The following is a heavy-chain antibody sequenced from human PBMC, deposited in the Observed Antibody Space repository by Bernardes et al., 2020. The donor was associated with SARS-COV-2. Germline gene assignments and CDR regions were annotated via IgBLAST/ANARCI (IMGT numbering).Heavy chain of an antibody. J-gene: IGHJ4*02. Sequence: GGSLRLSCAASGFTFNSYIMIWVRQAPGKGLEWISYISSSSNTIYYADSVKGRFTISRDNANNSLYLQMNSLRAEDTAMYYCARGIGDYVGFYFDYWGQGTLVTVSS. D-gene: IGHD4-17*01. V-gene: IGHV3-48*04. CDR2: ISSSSNTI. CDR1: GFTFNSYI. CDR3: ARGIGDYVGFYFDY.